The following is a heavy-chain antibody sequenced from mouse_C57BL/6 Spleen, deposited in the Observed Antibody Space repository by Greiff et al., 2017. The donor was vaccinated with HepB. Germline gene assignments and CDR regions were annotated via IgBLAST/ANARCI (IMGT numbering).Heavy chain of an antibody. CDR3: ATGTDYYAMDY. J-gene: IGHJ4*01. CDR2: INPSTGGT. D-gene: IGHD4-1*01. Sequence: EVQVVESGPELVKPGASVKISCKASGYSFTGYYMNWVKQSPEKSLEWIGEINPSTGGTTYNQKFKAKATLTVDKSSSTAYMQLKSLTSEDSAVYYCATGTDYYAMDYWGQGTSVTVSS. V-gene: IGHV1-42*01. CDR1: GYSFTGYY.